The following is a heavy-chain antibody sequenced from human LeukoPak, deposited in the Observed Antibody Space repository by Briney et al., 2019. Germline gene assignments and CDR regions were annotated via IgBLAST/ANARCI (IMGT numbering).Heavy chain of an antibody. J-gene: IGHJ4*02. CDR1: GFTFSSYA. CDR3: ARGSGYCSSTSCYTGTSFDY. CDR2: ISYDGSNK. V-gene: IGHV3-30-3*01. D-gene: IGHD2-2*02. Sequence: GGSLRLSCAASGFTFSSYAMHWVRQAPGKGPEWVAVISYDGSNKYYADSVKGRFTISRDNSKNTLYLQMNSLRAEDTAVYYCARGSGYCSSTSCYTGTSFDYWGQGTLVTVSS.